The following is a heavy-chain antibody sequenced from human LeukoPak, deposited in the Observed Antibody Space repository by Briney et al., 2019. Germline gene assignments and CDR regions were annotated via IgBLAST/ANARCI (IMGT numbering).Heavy chain of an antibody. Sequence: PGGSLRLSCAASGFTFSAYPIHWVRQAPGKGLEWVAFISSDGSKKYYADSVKGRFTISRDNAKNSLYLQMNSLRAEDTAVYYCASPRYSGRDPACWGQGTLVTVSS. D-gene: IGHD1-26*01. CDR2: ISSDGSKK. V-gene: IGHV3-30-3*01. CDR3: ASPRYSGRDPAC. CDR1: GFTFSAYP. J-gene: IGHJ4*02.